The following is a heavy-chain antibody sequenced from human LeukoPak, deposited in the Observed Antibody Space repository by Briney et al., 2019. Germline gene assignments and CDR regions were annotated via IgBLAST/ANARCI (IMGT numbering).Heavy chain of an antibody. CDR3: ARRGGIIRGVASYYYMDV. V-gene: IGHV4-38-2*02. CDR1: GYSISSGYY. D-gene: IGHD3-10*01. CDR2: IYYSGST. Sequence: SETLSLTCTVSGYSISSGYYWGWIRQPPGKGLEWIGSIYYSGSTYYNPSLKSRVTISVDTSKNQFSLKLSSVTAADTAAYYCARRGGIIRGVASYYYMDVWGKGTTVTISS. J-gene: IGHJ6*03.